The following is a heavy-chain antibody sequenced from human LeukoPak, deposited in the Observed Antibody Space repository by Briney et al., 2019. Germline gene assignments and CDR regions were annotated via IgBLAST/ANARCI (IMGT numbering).Heavy chain of an antibody. CDR3: ARDIDYYGSGSYYRGFDY. CDR1: GFTFSSYS. Sequence: GGSLRLSCAASGFTFSSYSMNWVRQAPGKGLEWVSSISSSSSYIYYADSVKGRFTNSRDNAKNSLYLQMNSLRAEDRAVYYCARDIDYYGSGSYYRGFDYWGQGTLVTVSS. J-gene: IGHJ4*02. V-gene: IGHV3-21*01. D-gene: IGHD3-10*01. CDR2: ISSSSSYI.